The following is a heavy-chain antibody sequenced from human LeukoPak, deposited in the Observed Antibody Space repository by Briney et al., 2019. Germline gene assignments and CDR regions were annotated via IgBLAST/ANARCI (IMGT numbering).Heavy chain of an antibody. D-gene: IGHD6-13*01. Sequence: GGSLRLSCAASGFTFSSYAMSWVRQAPGKGLEWVANIKQDGSKKSYVDSVKGRFTISRDNAKNSLYLQMNSLRAEDTAIYYCARGGYSSSWYHFDYWGQGTLVTVSS. CDR3: ARGGYSSSWYHFDY. CDR1: GFTFSSYA. V-gene: IGHV3-7*01. J-gene: IGHJ4*02. CDR2: IKQDGSKK.